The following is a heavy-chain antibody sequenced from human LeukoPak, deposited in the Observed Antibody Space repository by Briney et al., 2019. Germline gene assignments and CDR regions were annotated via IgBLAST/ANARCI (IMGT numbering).Heavy chain of an antibody. V-gene: IGHV1-2*02. Sequence: GASVKVSCKASGYTFTGYYMHWVRQAPGQGLEWMGWINPNSGGTNYAQKFQGRVTMTRDTSISTAYMELSRLRSDDTAVYYCASGEEAVVVPAATLYYWGQGTLVTVSS. CDR3: ASGEEAVVVPAATLYY. CDR2: INPNSGGT. CDR1: GYTFTGYY. J-gene: IGHJ4*02. D-gene: IGHD2-2*01.